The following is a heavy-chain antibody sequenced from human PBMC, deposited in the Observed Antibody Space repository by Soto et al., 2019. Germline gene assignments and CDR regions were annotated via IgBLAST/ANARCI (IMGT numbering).Heavy chain of an antibody. Sequence: QVQLQESGPGLVKPSETLSLSCSVSGGSISSYYWSWIRQPPGKGLEWIAYFYYSGSTSYNPSLKSRVSISLDTPKNQFSLKLSSVTAADTAVYYCARTYDGSGPNSGGYGFDIWGQGTMVTVSS. V-gene: IGHV4-59*01. D-gene: IGHD3-22*01. J-gene: IGHJ3*02. CDR1: GGSISSYY. CDR2: FYYSGST. CDR3: ARTYDGSGPNSGGYGFDI.